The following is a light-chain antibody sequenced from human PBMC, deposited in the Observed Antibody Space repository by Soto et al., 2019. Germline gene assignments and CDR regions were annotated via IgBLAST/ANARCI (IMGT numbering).Light chain of an antibody. CDR2: GAS. CDR1: QSVSSRY. J-gene: IGKJ1*01. Sequence: EIVLTQSPGTLSLSPGERATLSCRASQSVSSRYLAWYQQKPGQAPRLLVYGASTRATGIPDRFSGSRSGTDFSLTIGRLEPEDSAMYYCQQYRSSPPWTFGQGTRVEIK. CDR3: QQYRSSPPWT. V-gene: IGKV3-20*01.